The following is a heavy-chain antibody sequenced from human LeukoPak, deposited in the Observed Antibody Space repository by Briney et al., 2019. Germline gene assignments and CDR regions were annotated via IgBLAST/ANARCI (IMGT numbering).Heavy chain of an antibody. CDR2: IIPMLGLT. V-gene: IGHV1-69*04. CDR1: GGTFTNSA. Sequence: SVKVSCKASGGTFTNSAISWVRQAPGQGLEWMGRIIPMLGLTNYAEKFQGRVTITADTSTSTVYMEVRSLTSGDTAVYYCARDPYRPYDGGYNYFGMDVWGQGTTVTVS. D-gene: IGHD3-22*01. CDR3: ARDPYRPYDGGYNYFGMDV. J-gene: IGHJ6*02.